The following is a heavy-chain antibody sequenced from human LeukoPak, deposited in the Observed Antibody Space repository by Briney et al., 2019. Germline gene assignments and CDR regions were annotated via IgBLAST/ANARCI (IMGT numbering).Heavy chain of an antibody. J-gene: IGHJ4*02. D-gene: IGHD3-22*01. Sequence: SETLSLTCAVYGGSFSGYYWSWIRQPPGKGLEWIGEINHSGSTTYNPSHKSRVTISVDTSKNQFSLKLRSVTAADTAVYYCAREGTRSSGYLYYWGQGTLVTVSS. CDR3: AREGTRSSGYLYY. CDR2: INHSGST. CDR1: GGSFSGYY. V-gene: IGHV4-34*01.